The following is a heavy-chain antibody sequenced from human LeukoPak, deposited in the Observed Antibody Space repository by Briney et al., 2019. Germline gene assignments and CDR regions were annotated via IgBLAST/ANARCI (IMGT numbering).Heavy chain of an antibody. CDR3: ARVEWQTPDNYNWFDT. CDR2: IIPIFGTA. D-gene: IGHD1-1*01. V-gene: IGHV1-69*01. CDR1: GGTFSSYA. J-gene: IGHJ5*02. Sequence: SVKVSCKASGGTFSSYAISWVRQAPGQGLEWMGGIIPIFGTANYAQKFQGRVTITADESTSTAYMELSSLRSEDTAVYYCARVEWQTPDNYNWFDTWGQGTLVTVSS.